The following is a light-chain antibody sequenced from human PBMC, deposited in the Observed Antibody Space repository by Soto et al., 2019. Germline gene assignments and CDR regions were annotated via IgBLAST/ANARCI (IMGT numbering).Light chain of an antibody. CDR2: DTS. CDR3: LLSYSGARLYV. V-gene: IGLV7-46*01. Sequence: QAVVTQEPSLTVSPGGTVNLTCGSSTGAVTSGHYPYWFQQKPGQAPRTLIYDTSNKHSWTPARFSGSLLGDKAALTLSGAQPEDEAEYYCLLSYSGARLYVFGTGTKLTVL. CDR1: TGAVTSGHY. J-gene: IGLJ1*01.